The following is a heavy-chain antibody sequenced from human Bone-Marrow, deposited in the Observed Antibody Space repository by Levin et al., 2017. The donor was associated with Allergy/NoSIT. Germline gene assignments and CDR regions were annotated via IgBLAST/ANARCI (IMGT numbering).Heavy chain of an antibody. V-gene: IGHV3-7*01. CDR2: IKQDGSEK. D-gene: IGHD3-10*01. CDR3: ARVISDLINVWFGEFVFWFDP. CDR1: GFTFSSYW. Sequence: GESLKISCAASGFTFSSYWMSWVRQAPGKGLEWVANIKQDGSEKYYVDSVKGRFTISRDNAKNSLYLQMNSLRAEDTAVYYCARVISDLINVWFGEFVFWFDPWGQGTLVTVSS. J-gene: IGHJ5*02.